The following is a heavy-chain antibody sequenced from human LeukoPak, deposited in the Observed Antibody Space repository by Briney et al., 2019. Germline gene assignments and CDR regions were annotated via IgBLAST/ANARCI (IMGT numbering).Heavy chain of an antibody. V-gene: IGHV1-69*05. Sequence: SVKVSCKASGGTFSSYAISWVRQAPGQGLEWMGRIIPIFGTANYAQKFQGKVTITTDESTSTAYMELSSLRSEDTAVYYCAREVGVRYFDYWGQGTLVTVSS. CDR1: GGTFSSYA. CDR3: AREVGVRYFDY. CDR2: IIPIFGTA. D-gene: IGHD3-3*01. J-gene: IGHJ4*02.